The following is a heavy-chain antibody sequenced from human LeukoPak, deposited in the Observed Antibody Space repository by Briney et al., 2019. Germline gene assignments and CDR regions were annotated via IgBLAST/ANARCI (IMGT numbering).Heavy chain of an antibody. CDR3: AKDPQGYCSSTSCLVDY. CDR1: GFTFSSYG. CDR2: IRYDGSNK. Sequence: GGSLRLSCAASGFTFSSYGMHWVRQAPGKGLEWVAFIRYDGSNKYYADSVKGRFTISRDNSKNTLYLQMNSLRAEDTAVYYCAKDPQGYCSSTSCLVDYWGQGTLVTVSS. D-gene: IGHD2-2*01. J-gene: IGHJ4*02. V-gene: IGHV3-30*02.